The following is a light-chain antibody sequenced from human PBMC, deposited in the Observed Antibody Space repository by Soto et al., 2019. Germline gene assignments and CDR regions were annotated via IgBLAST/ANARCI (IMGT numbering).Light chain of an antibody. J-gene: IGKJ3*01. CDR2: ATS. Sequence: EIVMTQSPDTLSVSPGERATLSCRASQSVTNNLAWYQQKPGQAPRLLIYATSFRATGIPDRFRGSGSGTDFTLTISSLQPEDVATYYCQKYNSAPLTFGPGTKVDIK. V-gene: IGKV3D-15*01. CDR3: QKYNSAPLT. CDR1: QSVTNN.